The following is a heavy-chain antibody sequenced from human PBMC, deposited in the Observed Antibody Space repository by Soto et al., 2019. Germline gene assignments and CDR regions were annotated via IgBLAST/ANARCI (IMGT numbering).Heavy chain of an antibody. CDR3: AAGEASSRNLAPYYLDF. Sequence: SETLSLTCTVSGGSMRSYFWTWIRQPPGKGLEWIGYIHYSGTTSFFPSYNPSLRSRVTISEDTSKNQFSLKLLSVTTADTAVYFCAAGEASSRNLAPYYLDFWGQGTLVTVSS. CDR2: IHYSGTT. D-gene: IGHD6-13*01. V-gene: IGHV4-59*01. CDR1: GGSMRSYF. J-gene: IGHJ4*02.